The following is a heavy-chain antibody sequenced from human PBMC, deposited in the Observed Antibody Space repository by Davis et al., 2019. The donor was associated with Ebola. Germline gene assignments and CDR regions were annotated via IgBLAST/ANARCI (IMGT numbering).Heavy chain of an antibody. Sequence: SETLSLTCTVSGGSISSYYWSWIRQPPGKGLEWIGYIYYSGSTNYNPSLKSRVTISVDTSKNQFSLKLSSVTAADTAVYYCARGRTVVVAATPYYYYGMDVWGQGTTVTVSS. J-gene: IGHJ6*02. CDR1: GGSISSYY. D-gene: IGHD2-15*01. CDR3: ARGRTVVVAATPYYYYGMDV. V-gene: IGHV4-59*12. CDR2: IYYSGST.